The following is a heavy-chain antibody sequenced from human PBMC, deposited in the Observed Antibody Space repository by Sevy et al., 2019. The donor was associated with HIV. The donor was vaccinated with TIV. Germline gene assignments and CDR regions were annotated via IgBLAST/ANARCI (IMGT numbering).Heavy chain of an antibody. V-gene: IGHV3-20*01. CDR1: GFTFDDYG. CDR2: INWNGGNR. D-gene: IGHD5-18*01. CDR3: ARSRVERYTSGYNNSHAMDL. Sequence: VGSLRLSCAGAGFTFDDYGMNWVRQVPGKGLEWVSGINWNGGNRGYADSVKGRFTISRDNAKNSLYLQMNSLRAEDTALCHCARSRVERYTSGYNNSHAMDLWGQGTTVTVSS. J-gene: IGHJ6*02.